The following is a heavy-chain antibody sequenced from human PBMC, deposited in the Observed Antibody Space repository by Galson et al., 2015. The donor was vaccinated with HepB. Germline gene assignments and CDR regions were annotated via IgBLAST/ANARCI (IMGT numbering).Heavy chain of an antibody. CDR2: DSFNGEST. D-gene: IGHD6-19*01. V-gene: IGHV1-46*01. CDR3: ARDSSDWSLDY. J-gene: IGHJ4*02. Sequence: SVKVSCKASGYPFTKYHVHWVRQAPGQGLEWIGIDSFNGESTNYAQKFQGRLTMTRDTPTKTVYMELSSLTSEDTAIYFCARDSSDWSLDYWGQGTLVTVSS. CDR1: GYPFTKYH.